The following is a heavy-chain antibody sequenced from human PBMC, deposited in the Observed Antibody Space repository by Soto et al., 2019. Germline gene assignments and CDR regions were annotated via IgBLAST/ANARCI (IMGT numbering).Heavy chain of an antibody. CDR3: ARGRKGWLRSSFDY. CDR2: INHSGST. J-gene: IGHJ4*02. CDR1: GGSFSGYY. V-gene: IGHV4-34*01. Sequence: SETLSLTCAVYGGSFSGYYWSWIRQPPGKGLEWIGEINHSGSTNYNPSLKSRVTISVDTSKNQFSLKLSSVTAADTAVYYCARGRKGWLRSSFDYWGQGTLVTVSS. D-gene: IGHD5-12*01.